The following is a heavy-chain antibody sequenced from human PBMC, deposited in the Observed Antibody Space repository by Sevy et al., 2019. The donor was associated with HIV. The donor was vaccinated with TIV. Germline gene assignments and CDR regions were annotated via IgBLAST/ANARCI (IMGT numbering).Heavy chain of an antibody. Sequence: SETLSLTCAVSGGSISSDNFWSWVRQPPGKGLEWIGDIYHSGSTNYSPSLGSRVTMSVDKSKNQFSLRLTSVTAADTAVYFCARLQGEYSDSDAFSMFFFHYCGQGALVTVSS. J-gene: IGHJ4*02. D-gene: IGHD3-22*01. CDR1: GGSISSDNF. CDR3: ARLQGEYSDSDAFSMFFFHY. CDR2: IYHSGST. V-gene: IGHV4-4*02.